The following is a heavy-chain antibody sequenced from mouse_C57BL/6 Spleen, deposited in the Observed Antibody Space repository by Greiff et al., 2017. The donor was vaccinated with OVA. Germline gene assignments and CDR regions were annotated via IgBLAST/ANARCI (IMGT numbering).Heavy chain of an antibody. CDR3: ARPYGSSYWYCDV. V-gene: IGHV1-69*01. Sequence: VQLKQPGAELVMPGASVKLSCKASGYTFTSYWMHWVKQRPGQGLEWIGEIDPSDSYTNYNQKFKGKSTLTVDKSSSTAYMQLSSLTSEDSAVYYCARPYGSSYWYCDVWGTGTTVTVSS. J-gene: IGHJ1*03. D-gene: IGHD1-1*01. CDR2: IDPSDSYT. CDR1: GYTFTSYW.